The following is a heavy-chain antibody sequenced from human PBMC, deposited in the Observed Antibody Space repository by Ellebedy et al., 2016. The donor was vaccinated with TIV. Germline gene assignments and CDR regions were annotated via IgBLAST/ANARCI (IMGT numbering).Heavy chain of an antibody. CDR2: IYYSGTT. CDR1: GGSISSYY. CDR3: ARDVRHYGSGSTVDN. V-gene: IGHV4-59*12. D-gene: IGHD3-10*01. Sequence: SETLSLTCTVSGGSISSYYWSWIRQPPGKGLEWIGYIYYSGTTFYNPSLRSRVTISVDTSKNQFSLKLSSVTAADTAVYYCARDVRHYGSGSTVDNWGQGTLVTVSS. J-gene: IGHJ4*02.